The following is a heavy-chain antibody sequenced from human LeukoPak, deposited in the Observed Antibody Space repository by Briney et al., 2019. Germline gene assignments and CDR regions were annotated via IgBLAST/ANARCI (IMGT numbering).Heavy chain of an antibody. CDR2: TYYSGST. D-gene: IGHD2-21*02. J-gene: IGHJ4*02. CDR1: GGSFSGYY. Sequence: SETLSLTCAVYGGSFSGYYWSWIRQPPGKGLEWIGYTYYSGSTYYNPSLESRVSISVDTSNNQFSLMLSSVTAADTAVYFCAREMDCGADCYCYDSWGQGIQVTVSS. V-gene: IGHV4-34*01. CDR3: AREMDCGADCYCYDS.